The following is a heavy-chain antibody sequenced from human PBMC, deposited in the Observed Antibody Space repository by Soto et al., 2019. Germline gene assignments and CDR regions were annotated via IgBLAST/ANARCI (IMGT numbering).Heavy chain of an antibody. J-gene: IGHJ4*02. CDR2: ISTSSSYI. CDR1: GFSFSTYS. D-gene: IGHD3-10*01. Sequence: EVQLVESGGGLVKPGGSLRLSCAASGFSFSTYSMNWVRQAPGKGLEWVSSISTSSSYIYYADSVKGRFTISTDNAKKRPYPQMNSLRGEETAVYRCARESVSLWFGAQSSPPSSPDYWGSGTVVTVSS. V-gene: IGHV3-21*01. CDR3: ARESVSLWFGAQSSPPSSPDY.